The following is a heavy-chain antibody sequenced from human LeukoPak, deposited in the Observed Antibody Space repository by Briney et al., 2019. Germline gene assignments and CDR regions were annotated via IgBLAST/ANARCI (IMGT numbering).Heavy chain of an antibody. CDR3: ARGRLSAMDY. V-gene: IGHV4-34*01. Sequence: SETLSLTCAVYGGSFSGFYWSWIRQPPERGLEWIGEINHSGSTNYNPSLKSRVTISVDTSKNQFSLKLSSVTAADTAVYYCARGRLSAMDYWGQGTLVTVSS. CDR2: INHSGST. D-gene: IGHD5-18*01. CDR1: GGSFSGFY. J-gene: IGHJ4*02.